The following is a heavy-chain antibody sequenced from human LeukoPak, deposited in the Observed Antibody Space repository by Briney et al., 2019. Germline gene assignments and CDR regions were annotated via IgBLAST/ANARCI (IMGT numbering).Heavy chain of an antibody. CDR1: GYTFTNFG. D-gene: IGHD3-10*01. V-gene: IGHV1-18*01. CDR2: ISAHYGNTNT. J-gene: IGHJ4*02. CDR3: VRDRGYYSPWRGDYFAS. Sequence: ASVNVSFKSSGYTFTNFGISWVRQAPGQGREGMGWISAHYGNTNTNYAQNFKGRVTMTIDTSTTTAYMEVRSLRSDDTAVYLCVRDRGYYSPWRGDYFASWGQGTLVTVSS.